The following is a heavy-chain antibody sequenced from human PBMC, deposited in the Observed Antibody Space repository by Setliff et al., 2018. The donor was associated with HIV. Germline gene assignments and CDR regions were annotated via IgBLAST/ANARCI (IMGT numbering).Heavy chain of an antibody. CDR3: VRGYCSSTTCYDDYYYMDV. CDR1: GGSISSGGFY. J-gene: IGHJ6*03. CDR2: IYTSGTT. V-gene: IGHV4-61*02. D-gene: IGHD2-2*01. Sequence: PSETLSLTCTVSGGSISSGGFYWYWIRQPAGKGLEWIGRIYTSGTTNYNPSLKSRVTISMDTSKNQFFLKLSSVTAADTAVYYCVRGYCSSTTCYDDYYYMDVWGKGSTVTVSS.